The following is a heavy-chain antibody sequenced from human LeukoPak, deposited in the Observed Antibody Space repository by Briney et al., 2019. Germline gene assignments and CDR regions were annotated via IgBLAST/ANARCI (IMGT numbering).Heavy chain of an antibody. J-gene: IGHJ4*02. V-gene: IGHV6-1*01. Sequence: SQTLSLTCAISGDSVSTNSAAWNWIRQSPSRGVEWLGRTYYRSKWYNDYAVSVKSRITINPDTSKNQFSLQLNSVTPEDTAVYYCARGGGYSSSSGFDYWGQGTLVTVSS. CDR1: GDSVSTNSAA. D-gene: IGHD6-6*01. CDR3: ARGGGYSSSSGFDY. CDR2: TYYRSKWYN.